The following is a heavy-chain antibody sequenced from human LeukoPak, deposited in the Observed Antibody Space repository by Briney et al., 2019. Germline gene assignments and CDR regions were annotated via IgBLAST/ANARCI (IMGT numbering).Heavy chain of an antibody. J-gene: IGHJ6*03. D-gene: IGHD3-3*01. CDR1: GGSFSGYY. CDR3: ARDITIFGVVQSPRGNMDV. Sequence: SETLSLTRAVYGGSFSGYYWSWIRQPPGKGLEWIGEINHSGSTNYNPSLKSRVTISVDTSKNQFSLKLSSVTAADTAVYYFARDITIFGVVQSPRGNMDVWGKGTTVTVSS. CDR2: INHSGST. V-gene: IGHV4-34*01.